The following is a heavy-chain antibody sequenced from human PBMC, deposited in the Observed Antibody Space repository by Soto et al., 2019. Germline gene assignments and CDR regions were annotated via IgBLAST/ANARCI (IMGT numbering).Heavy chain of an antibody. Sequence: PSETLSLTCAVYCGSFSGYYCSWILPPPLKGLEWIGEINHSGSTNYNPSLKSRVTISVDTSKNQFSLKLSSVTAADTAVYYCARITVTTHYYYYYMEVWGKGTTVTVSS. J-gene: IGHJ6*03. CDR2: INHSGST. CDR1: CGSFSGYY. D-gene: IGHD4-17*01. V-gene: IGHV4-34*01. CDR3: ARITVTTHYYYYYMEV.